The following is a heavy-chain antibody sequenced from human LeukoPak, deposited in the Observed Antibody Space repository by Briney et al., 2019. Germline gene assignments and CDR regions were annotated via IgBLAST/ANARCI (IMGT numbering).Heavy chain of an antibody. V-gene: IGHV4-4*02. Sequence: SGTLSLTCAVSGGSISSSNWWSWVRQPPGKGLEGIGEIYHSGSTNYNPSLKSRVTISVDTSKNQVSLKLSSVTAADTAVYYCARDKGPGISWYDYWGQGTLVTVSS. CDR2: IYHSGST. CDR1: GGSISSSNW. J-gene: IGHJ4*02. CDR3: ARDKGPGISWYDY. D-gene: IGHD1-14*01.